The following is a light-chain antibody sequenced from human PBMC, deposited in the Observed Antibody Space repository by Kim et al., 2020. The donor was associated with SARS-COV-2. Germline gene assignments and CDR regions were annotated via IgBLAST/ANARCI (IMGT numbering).Light chain of an antibody. Sequence: QSVTIHCTGSSSSIVTRYDVHWYQQLPGTAPKLLIYDHSNRPSGVPDRFSGSKSGTSASLAITGLQAEDEADYYCQSYDSSLSGWVFGGGTQLTVL. J-gene: IGLJ3*02. CDR1: SSSIVTRYD. V-gene: IGLV1-40*01. CDR2: DHS. CDR3: QSYDSSLSGWV.